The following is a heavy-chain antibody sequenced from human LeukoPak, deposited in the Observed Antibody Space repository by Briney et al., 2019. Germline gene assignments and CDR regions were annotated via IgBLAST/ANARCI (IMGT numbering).Heavy chain of an antibody. V-gene: IGHV4-59*08. Sequence: SETLSLTCTVSGGSISGSYWSWIRQPPYKGLEWIGYIYYSGSTNYNPSLKSRVTISVDTSKNQFSPKMSSVTAADTAVYYCARHVIAVAGTGLLDYWGQGALVTVSS. J-gene: IGHJ4*02. CDR3: ARHVIAVAGTGLLDY. CDR2: IYYSGST. D-gene: IGHD6-19*01. CDR1: GGSISGSY.